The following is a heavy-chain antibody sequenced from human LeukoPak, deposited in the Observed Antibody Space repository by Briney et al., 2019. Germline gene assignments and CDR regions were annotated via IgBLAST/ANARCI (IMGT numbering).Heavy chain of an antibody. D-gene: IGHD3-22*01. CDR3: ARQSYYYDSSGHYVYYFDY. CDR2: ICSSGSTI. CDR1: GFTFSDYY. J-gene: IGHJ4*02. V-gene: IGHV3-11*01. Sequence: GGAPRLSCAASGFTFSDYYMRGIRQAPGEGAEWGSYICSSGSTIYYADSVKGRFTISRDNAKNSLYLQMNSLRAEDTAVYYCARQSYYYDSSGHYVYYFDYWGQGTLVTVSS.